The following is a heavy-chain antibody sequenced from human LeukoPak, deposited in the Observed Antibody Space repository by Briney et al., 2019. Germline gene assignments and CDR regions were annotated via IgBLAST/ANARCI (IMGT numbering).Heavy chain of an antibody. CDR1: GYSISSGYY. Sequence: PSETLSLTCTVSGYSISSGYYWGWIRQPPGKGLEWIGSIYHSGSTYYNPSLKSRVTISVDTSKNQFSLKLSSVTAADTAVYYCARDLTVRYYYDSSGYLHDAFDIWGQGTMVTVSS. V-gene: IGHV4-38-2*02. D-gene: IGHD3-22*01. CDR3: ARDLTVRYYYDSSGYLHDAFDI. CDR2: IYHSGST. J-gene: IGHJ3*02.